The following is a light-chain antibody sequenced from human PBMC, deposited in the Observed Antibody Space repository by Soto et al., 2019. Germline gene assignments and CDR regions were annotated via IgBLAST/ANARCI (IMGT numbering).Light chain of an antibody. CDR2: EVR. J-gene: IGLJ2*01. CDR3: ISYTTTRIPML. V-gene: IGLV2-14*01. Sequence: QSALTKPASVSGSPGQSVTITCTGSSTDVGGYNYVSWYQQHPGKAPKVIIYEVRNRPSGISDRFSGSKSGNTASLTISGLQAADEADYFCISYTTTRIPMLFGVGTKLTVL. CDR1: STDVGGYNY.